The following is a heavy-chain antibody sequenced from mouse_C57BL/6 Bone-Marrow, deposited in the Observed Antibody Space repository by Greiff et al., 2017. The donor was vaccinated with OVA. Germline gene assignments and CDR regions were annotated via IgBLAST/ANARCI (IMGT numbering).Heavy chain of an antibody. CDR2: IDPETGDT. V-gene: IGHV14-4*01. J-gene: IGHJ2*01. Sequence: EVKLMESGAELVRPGASVKLSCTASGFNIKDDYMHWVKQRPEQGLEWIGWIDPETGDTEYAAKFQGKATITADTSSNTAYLQLSSLTSEDTAVYYFTSYGNFDYWGQGTTLTVSS. CDR3: TSYGNFDY. D-gene: IGHD2-1*01. CDR1: GFNIKDDY.